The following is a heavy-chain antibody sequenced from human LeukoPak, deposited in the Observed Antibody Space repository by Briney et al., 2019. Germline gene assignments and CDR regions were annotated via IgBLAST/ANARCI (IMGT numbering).Heavy chain of an antibody. D-gene: IGHD3-22*01. Sequence: GGSLRLSCAASGFTFSDYSVNWVRQAPGKGLEWVSSISYSSSYIYYVDSGKGRFTIFRDNAKNSLYLQMHSLRAGDTAVYYCARALPGYYDTRGRYYYMDVWGKGTTVTVSS. J-gene: IGHJ6*03. V-gene: IGHV3-21*01. CDR2: ISYSSSYI. CDR1: GFTFSDYS. CDR3: ARALPGYYDTRGRYYYMDV.